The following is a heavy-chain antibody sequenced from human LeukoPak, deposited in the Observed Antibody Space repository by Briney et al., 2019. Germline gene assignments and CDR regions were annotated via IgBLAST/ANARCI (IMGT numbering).Heavy chain of an antibody. Sequence: QSGGSLRLSCEASGFSFSGSAMHWVRQASGKGLEWVGRVRSKANTYATAYAASVKGRFIISRDDSKNTAYLQMNSLETEDTAVYYCTRPDYDSSGSTFDYWGQGTLVTVSS. CDR1: GFSFSGSA. CDR3: TRPDYDSSGSTFDY. CDR2: VRSKANTYAT. V-gene: IGHV3-73*01. D-gene: IGHD3-22*01. J-gene: IGHJ4*02.